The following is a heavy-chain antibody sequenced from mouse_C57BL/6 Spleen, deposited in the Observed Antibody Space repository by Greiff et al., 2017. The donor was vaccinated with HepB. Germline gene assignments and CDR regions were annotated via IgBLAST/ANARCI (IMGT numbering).Heavy chain of an antibody. J-gene: IGHJ4*01. V-gene: IGHV1-4*01. CDR2: INPSSGYT. CDR3: ARYGNGAMDY. Sequence: QVQLKQSGAELARPGASVKMSCKASGYTFTSYTMHWVKQRPGQGLEWIGYINPSSGYTKYNQKFKDEATLTADKSSSTAYMQLSSLTSEDSAVYYCARYGNGAMDYWGQGTSVTVSS. D-gene: IGHD1-1*01. CDR1: GYTFTSYT.